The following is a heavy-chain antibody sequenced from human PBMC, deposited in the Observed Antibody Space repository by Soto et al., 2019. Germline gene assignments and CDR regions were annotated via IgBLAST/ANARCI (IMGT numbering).Heavy chain of an antibody. CDR3: AKASGWFGEFDY. CDR1: GFTFSSYA. V-gene: IGHV3-23*01. Sequence: EVQLLESGGGLVQPGGSLRLSCAASGFTFSSYAMSWVRQAPGKGLEWVSAISGSGGSTYYADSVKGRFTISRDNSKNTLYLQMISLRAEDTAVYYWAKASGWFGEFDYWGQGTLVTVSS. CDR2: ISGSGGST. D-gene: IGHD3-10*01. J-gene: IGHJ4*02.